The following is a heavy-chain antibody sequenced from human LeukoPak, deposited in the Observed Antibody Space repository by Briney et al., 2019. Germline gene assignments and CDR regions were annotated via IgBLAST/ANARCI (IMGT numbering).Heavy chain of an antibody. D-gene: IGHD3-16*01. V-gene: IGHV1-2*02. CDR1: GYTFTGYY. J-gene: IGHJ6*03. Sequence: GASVKVSCKASGYTFTGYYMHWVRQAPGQGLEWMGWINPNSGGTNYAQKLQGRVTMTTDTSTSTAYMELRSLRSDDTAVYYCARDFEGLGEWSHPYYMDVWGKGTTVTVSS. CDR3: ARDFEGLGEWSHPYYMDV. CDR2: INPNSGGT.